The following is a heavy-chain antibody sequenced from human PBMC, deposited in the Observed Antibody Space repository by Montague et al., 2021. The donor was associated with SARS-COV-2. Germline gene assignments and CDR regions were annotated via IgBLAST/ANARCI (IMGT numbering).Heavy chain of an antibody. J-gene: IGHJ4*02. CDR2: TYYRSKWYS. V-gene: IGHV6-1*01. CDR1: GDSVSSNSVA. D-gene: IGHD6-19*01. CDR3: VRYSGWFYFDF. Sequence: YAISGDSVSSNSVAWSWIGQSPSRGLEWLGRTYYRSKWYSDYAPSVRGRLTVNPDASKNEFSLELNYVTPEDTAVYYCVRYSGWFYFDFWGQGTLVTVSS.